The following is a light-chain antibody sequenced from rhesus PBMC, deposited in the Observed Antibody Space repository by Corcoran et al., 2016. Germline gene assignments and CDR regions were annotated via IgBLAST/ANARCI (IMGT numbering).Light chain of an antibody. V-gene: IGKV1S12*01. CDR2: AAS. CDR1: QNIYSN. Sequence: DIQMTQSPSALSASVGDRVTISCRASQNIYSNLAWYQQKPGKAPKLLIYAASSLQTGIPSRFSGSGSGTDFTLTISSLQPEDSAGYYCQHYYDNPYSVGQGTKVEIK. CDR3: QHYYDNPYS. J-gene: IGKJ2*01.